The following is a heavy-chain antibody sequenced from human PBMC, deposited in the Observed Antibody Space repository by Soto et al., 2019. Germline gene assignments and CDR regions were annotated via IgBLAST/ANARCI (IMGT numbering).Heavy chain of an antibody. D-gene: IGHD2-21*01. CDR1: GGSISSDGYF. Sequence: SETLSLTCTVSGGSISSDGYFWNWIRQHPGKGLEWIGYTSYSGNTYYISSLKSRLTISLDTSKNQFSLKLSSVTAADTAVYYCAGEGGGADAFDIWGQGTLVTV. V-gene: IGHV4-31*03. CDR3: AGEGGGADAFDI. CDR2: TSYSGNT. J-gene: IGHJ3*02.